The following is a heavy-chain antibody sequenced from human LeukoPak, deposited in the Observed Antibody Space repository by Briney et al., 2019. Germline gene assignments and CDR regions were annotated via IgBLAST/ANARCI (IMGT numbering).Heavy chain of an antibody. Sequence: ASVKVSCKTSGYTFTGYSMHWVRQAPGQGLEWMGWINPDSGGTNYAQKFQGRVTMTRDTSIRTAYMELSRLRSDDTAVYYCAREVVVAAGTDAFDIWGQGTMVTVSS. CDR2: INPDSGGT. CDR3: AREVVVAAGTDAFDI. CDR1: GYTFTGYS. J-gene: IGHJ3*02. V-gene: IGHV1-2*02. D-gene: IGHD2-2*01.